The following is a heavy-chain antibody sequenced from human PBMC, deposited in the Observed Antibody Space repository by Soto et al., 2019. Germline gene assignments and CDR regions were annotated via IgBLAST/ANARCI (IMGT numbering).Heavy chain of an antibody. CDR1: GWSFTSYW. CDR3: ARHKLAYCGGDCPPLGYFNL. D-gene: IGHD2-21*02. CDR2: IYPGDSDT. Sequence: GQSLKISCEGCGWSFTSYWSGWVRQRPFKCMEWMWIIYPGDSDTRYIPYFQGQVTISADKSISSAYLQWSSLKASDTSMYYCARHKLAYCGGDCPPLGYFNLWGRGTLVTV. V-gene: IGHV5-51*01. J-gene: IGHJ2*01.